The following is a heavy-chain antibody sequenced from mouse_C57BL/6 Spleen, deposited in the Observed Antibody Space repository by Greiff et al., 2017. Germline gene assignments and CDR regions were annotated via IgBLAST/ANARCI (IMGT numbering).Heavy chain of an antibody. Sequence: VMLVESGPGLVAPSQSLSITCTVSGFSLTSYGVSWVRQPPGKGLEWLGVIWGDGSTNYHSATISRLSISKQNSKRQVFLQLNRLQTEDTATYDCAKAGPYAMDDWGQGTSVTVSS. D-gene: IGHD3-3*01. CDR2: IWGDGST. J-gene: IGHJ4*01. V-gene: IGHV2-3*01. CDR3: AKAGPYAMDD. CDR1: GFSLTSYG.